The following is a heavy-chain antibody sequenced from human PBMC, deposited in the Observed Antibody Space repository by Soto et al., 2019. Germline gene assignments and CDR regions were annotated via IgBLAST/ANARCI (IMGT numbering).Heavy chain of an antibody. V-gene: IGHV3-53*01. D-gene: IGHD2-15*01. Sequence: PGGSLRLSCAASGFIVSSNYMSWVRQAPGKGLEWVSVIYSGGSTYYADSVKGRFTISRDNSNNTLYLQMNSLRAEDTAVYYCGRTVVVVTATPGAFDIWGRGTRVTVSS. CDR1: GFIVSSNY. J-gene: IGHJ3*02. CDR3: GRTVVVVTATPGAFDI. CDR2: IYSGGST.